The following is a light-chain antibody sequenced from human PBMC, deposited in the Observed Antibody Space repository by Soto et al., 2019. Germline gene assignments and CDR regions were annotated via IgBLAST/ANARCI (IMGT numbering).Light chain of an antibody. J-gene: IGKJ4*01. Sequence: EIVMTQSPATLSVSPGDGATLSCKASQNVYNNLAGYQQRPGQPPRLLIYDASTRATGISARFSGSGYGTEFTLTISRLQSEDFAVYFCQQCRNWPLTFGGGTKVEIK. CDR2: DAS. CDR1: QNVYNN. CDR3: QQCRNWPLT. V-gene: IGKV3-15*01.